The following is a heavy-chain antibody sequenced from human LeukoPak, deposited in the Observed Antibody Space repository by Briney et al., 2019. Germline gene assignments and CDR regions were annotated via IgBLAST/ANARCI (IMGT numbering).Heavy chain of an antibody. D-gene: IGHD3-9*01. Sequence: GSLRLSCAASGFTFSSYAMSWVRQAPGKGLEWIGQIYNSENTNYNPSLKSRVSMSVDTSKNQFSLELSSVSAADTAVYYCARLIGYYDSLTSYYNAYFDLWGRGTLVTVSS. V-gene: IGHV4-59*12. CDR2: IYNSENT. J-gene: IGHJ2*01. CDR1: GFTFSSYA. CDR3: ARLIGYYDSLTSYYNAYFDL.